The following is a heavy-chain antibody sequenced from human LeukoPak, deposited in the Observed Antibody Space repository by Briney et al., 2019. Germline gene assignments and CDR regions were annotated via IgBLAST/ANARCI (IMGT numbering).Heavy chain of an antibody. CDR1: GFTFSSYA. D-gene: IGHD2-15*01. Sequence: PGGPLDLSFAASGFTFSSYAMTWVRRAPGKGLDGFSTVVGGGATFYADSVKGRFTISRDNSKNTLYLQMNSLRGDDTAVYYCAKYGVVLPPGSHIPHWFDPWGQGSLVTVSS. V-gene: IGHV3-23*01. CDR3: AKYGVVLPPGSHIPHWFDP. CDR2: VVGGGAT. J-gene: IGHJ5*02.